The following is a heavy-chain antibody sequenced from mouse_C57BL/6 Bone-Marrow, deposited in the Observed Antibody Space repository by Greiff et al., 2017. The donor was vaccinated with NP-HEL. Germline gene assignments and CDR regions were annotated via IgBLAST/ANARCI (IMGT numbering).Heavy chain of an antibody. CDR3: ARGRVDYAMDY. Sequence: EVQLVESGGGLVKPGGSLKLSCAASGFTFSSYAMSWVRQTPEKRLEWVATISDGGSYTYYPDNVKGRFTISRDNAKNNLYLQMSHLKSEDTAMYYCARGRVDYAMDYWGQGTSVTVSS. D-gene: IGHD3-1*01. J-gene: IGHJ4*01. CDR1: GFTFSSYA. CDR2: ISDGGSYT. V-gene: IGHV5-4*01.